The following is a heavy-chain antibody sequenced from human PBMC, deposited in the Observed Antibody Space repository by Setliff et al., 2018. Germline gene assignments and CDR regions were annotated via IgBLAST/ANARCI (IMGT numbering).Heavy chain of an antibody. CDR1: GGTFTYYY. V-gene: IGHV4-34*01. CDR3: ARGRNIAIRLLDS. CDR2: INHSGST. J-gene: IGHJ4*02. D-gene: IGHD6-6*01. Sequence: SETLSLTCAASGGTFTYYYWTWIRQAPGKGLEWIGEINHSGSTNYNLSLKSRATISIDTSKNQFSLNLRSVTAADTAVYYCARGRNIAIRLLDSWGQGTLVTVSS.